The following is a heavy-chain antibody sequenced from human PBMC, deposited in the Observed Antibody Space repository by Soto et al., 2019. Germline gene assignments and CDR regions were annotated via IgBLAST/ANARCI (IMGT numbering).Heavy chain of an antibody. D-gene: IGHD3-10*01. Sequence: XATLSLPCAVSGASISRGGFHWGWIRQPPGQGLEWIGSLYSGSTYYNPSLKSRVTISADTSKNEFSLRLTSVTAADTAVYYCARRGSGHTFDYWGQGTLVTVSS. CDR3: ARRGSGHTFDY. V-gene: IGHV4-39*01. J-gene: IGHJ4*02. CDR1: GASISRGGFH. CDR2: LYSGST.